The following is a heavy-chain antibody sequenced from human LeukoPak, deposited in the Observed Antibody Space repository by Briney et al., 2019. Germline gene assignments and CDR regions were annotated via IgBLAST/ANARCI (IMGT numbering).Heavy chain of an antibody. CDR2: IYYSGST. Sequence: SETLSLTCTVSGGSISSYYWSWIRQPPGKGLEWIGYIYYSGSTNYNPSLKSRVTISVDTSKNQFSLKLSSVTAADTAVYYCARVPCSSTSCHVPWFDPWGQGTLVTVSS. CDR3: ARVPCSSTSCHVPWFDP. CDR1: GGSISSYY. D-gene: IGHD2-2*01. V-gene: IGHV4-59*12. J-gene: IGHJ5*02.